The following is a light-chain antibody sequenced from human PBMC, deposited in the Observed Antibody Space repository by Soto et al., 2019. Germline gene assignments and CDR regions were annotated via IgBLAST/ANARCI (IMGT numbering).Light chain of an antibody. CDR2: DAS. Sequence: EIVLTQSPATLSLSPGERATLSCRASQSVSVYLAWYQQKPGQAPRLLIYDASNRATGIPARFSGSGSGTDFTLTISSLEPEDFAVYYCQQYNTWLWTFGQGTKVEI. CDR3: QQYNTWLWT. CDR1: QSVSVY. V-gene: IGKV3-11*01. J-gene: IGKJ1*01.